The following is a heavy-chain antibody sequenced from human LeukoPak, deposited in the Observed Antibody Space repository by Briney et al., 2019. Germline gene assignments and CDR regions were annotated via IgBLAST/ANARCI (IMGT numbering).Heavy chain of an antibody. CDR2: INSDGRRT. D-gene: IGHD2-15*01. CDR1: GFTFSSYW. CDR3: ARDQLYCSGGICYFDY. J-gene: IGHJ4*02. V-gene: IGHV3-74*01. Sequence: GGSLILSCSASGFTFSSYWMQWVRQATGQGLVWVSRINSDGRRTTYADSVKGRFPISRDNAKNTLYLQMNSLRAEDTAVYYCARDQLYCSGGICYFDYWGQGTLVTVSS.